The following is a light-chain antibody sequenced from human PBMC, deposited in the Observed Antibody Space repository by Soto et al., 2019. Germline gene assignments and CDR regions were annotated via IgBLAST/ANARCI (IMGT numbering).Light chain of an antibody. CDR1: SSDVGSYHR. J-gene: IGLJ3*02. CDR3: SSYTTSTTWV. V-gene: IGLV2-18*02. CDR2: EVS. Sequence: QSALTQPPSVSGSPGQSVTISCTGTSSDVGSYHRVSWYQQFPGAAPKLVIYEVSDRPSGVPDRFSGSKSGNTASLTISGLQAEDEADYSCSSYTTSTTWVFGGGPKVTVL.